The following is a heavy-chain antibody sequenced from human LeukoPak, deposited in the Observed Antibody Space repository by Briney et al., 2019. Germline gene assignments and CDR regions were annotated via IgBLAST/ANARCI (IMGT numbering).Heavy chain of an antibody. V-gene: IGHV3-21*01. CDR2: ISSSSSDI. J-gene: IGHJ4*02. CDR3: ARDPIRAVTGIEDVDY. D-gene: IGHD6-19*01. CDR1: GFTFSSYT. Sequence: GGSLRLSCAASGFTFSSYTMNWGRQAPGKGLEWVSSISSSSSDIYYADSVKGRFTISRDNAKNSLYLQMNSLRAEDTAVYYCARDPIRAVTGIEDVDYWGQGTLVTVSS.